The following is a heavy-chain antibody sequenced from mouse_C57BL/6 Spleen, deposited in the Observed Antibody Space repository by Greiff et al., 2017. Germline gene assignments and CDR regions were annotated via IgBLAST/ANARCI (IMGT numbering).Heavy chain of an antibody. CDR2: ISRKSNNSAT. J-gene: IGHJ2*01. CDR1: GYSFTTYA. D-gene: IGHD1-1*01. V-gene: IGHV10-1*01. CDR3: VGHGYNGSSYVFDY. Sequence: EVQLLQSGAGLVQPKASLKLSCAASGYSFTTYAMNWVRQAPGKGLEWVARISRKSNNSATYYAVSVKARFTISSNDSETMLYLQMNIMNAEDKAKYCGVGHGYNGSSYVFDYWGQGTTLTVSS.